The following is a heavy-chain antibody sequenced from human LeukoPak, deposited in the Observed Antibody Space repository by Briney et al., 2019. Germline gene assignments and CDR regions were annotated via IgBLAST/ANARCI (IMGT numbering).Heavy chain of an antibody. CDR2: NYSTGST. Sequence: PSETLSLTCTVSGGPISSYYWSWIRQPAGKGLEGVGGNYSTGSTNYNPSLNSRVTMSVDPSKNQFSLRLRSVTAADTAVYYCARQIASAGTAGFDFWGQGALVTVSS. CDR1: GGPISSYY. CDR3: ARQIASAGTAGFDF. J-gene: IGHJ4*02. V-gene: IGHV4-4*07. D-gene: IGHD6-13*01.